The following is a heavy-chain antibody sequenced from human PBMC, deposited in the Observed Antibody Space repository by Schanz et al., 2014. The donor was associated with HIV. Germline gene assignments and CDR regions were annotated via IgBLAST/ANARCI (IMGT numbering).Heavy chain of an antibody. Sequence: VQLLESGGGLVQPGKSLRLSCAASGFTFYTYAMTWVRQAPGKGLEWLAAIWYDGSNKFYADSLRGRFTTSRDNAKNSLYLQMNTLRADDTAVYYCARDKSNLGMDSWGQGTLVTVSS. CDR2: IWYDGSNK. CDR3: ARDKSNLGMDS. J-gene: IGHJ5*01. CDR1: GFTFYTYA. V-gene: IGHV3-33*08.